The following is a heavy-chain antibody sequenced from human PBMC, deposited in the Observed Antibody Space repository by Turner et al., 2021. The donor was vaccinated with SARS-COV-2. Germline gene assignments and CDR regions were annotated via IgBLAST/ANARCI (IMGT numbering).Heavy chain of an antibody. CDR3: ATSTVAGTELNYYGMDV. V-gene: IGHV4-39*01. Sequence: QLQLQESGPGLVKPSETLSLTCTVSGGSISRSSYYWGWLRQPPGKGLEWIGSIYYSGSTYYNPSLKSRVTITVDTSKNQFALKLSSVTAADTAVYYCATSTVAGTELNYYGMDVWGQGTTVTVSS. J-gene: IGHJ6*02. D-gene: IGHD6-13*01. CDR2: IYYSGST. CDR1: GGSISRSSYY.